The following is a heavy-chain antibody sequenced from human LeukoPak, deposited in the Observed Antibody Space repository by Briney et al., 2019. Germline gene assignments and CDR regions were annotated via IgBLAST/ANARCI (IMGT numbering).Heavy chain of an antibody. CDR1: GYTFTSYY. J-gene: IGHJ4*02. CDR2: INPSGGST. CDR3: ARVLVAAAGSPDFDY. Sequence: ASVKVSCKASGYTFTSYYMHWVRQAPGQGLEWMGIINPSGGSTSYAQKFQGRVTITRNTSISTAYMEPSSLRSEDTAVYYCARVLVAAAGSPDFDYWGQGILVTVSS. V-gene: IGHV1-46*01. D-gene: IGHD6-13*01.